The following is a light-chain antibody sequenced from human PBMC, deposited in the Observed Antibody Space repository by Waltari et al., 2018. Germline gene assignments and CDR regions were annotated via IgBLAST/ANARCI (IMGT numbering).Light chain of an antibody. CDR2: GAS. CDR1: QGISSW. CDR3: QQANSFPPFT. J-gene: IGKJ3*01. Sequence: DIQMTQSPSSVSASVGDRVTITCRACQGISSWLVWYQQKPGKAPKLLIYGASSLQSGVPSRFNGSGSGTDFTLTISSLQPEDFATYYCQQANSFPPFTFGPGTKVDIK. V-gene: IGKV1-12*01.